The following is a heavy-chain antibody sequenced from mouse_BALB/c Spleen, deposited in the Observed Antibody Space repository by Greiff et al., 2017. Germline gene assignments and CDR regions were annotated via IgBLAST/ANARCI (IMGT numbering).Heavy chain of an antibody. Sequence: QVQLQQPGAELVKPGTSVKLSCKASGYNFTSYWINWVKLRPGQGLEWLGDIYPGSGSTNYNEKFKSKATLTVDTSSSTAYMQLSSLASEDSALYYCARGYGKDYWGQGTTLTVSS. V-gene: IGHV1-55*01. D-gene: IGHD1-1*01. J-gene: IGHJ2*01. CDR3: ARGYGKDY. CDR1: GYNFTSYW. CDR2: IYPGSGST.